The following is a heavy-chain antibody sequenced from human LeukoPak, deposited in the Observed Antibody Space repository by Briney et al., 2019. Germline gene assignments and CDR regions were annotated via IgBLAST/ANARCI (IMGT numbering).Heavy chain of an antibody. CDR1: GFTFSSYG. CDR2: ISGSGYAI. Sequence: PGGSLRLSCAASGFTFSSYGMHWVRQAPGKGLEWVSHISGSGYAIHHPGSVKGRFTISRDNAKNSLYLQMNSLRVEDSAVYYCARLSGTYSRGGDHWGQGTLVTVSS. J-gene: IGHJ4*02. V-gene: IGHV3-48*04. CDR3: ARLSGTYSRGGDH. D-gene: IGHD1-26*01.